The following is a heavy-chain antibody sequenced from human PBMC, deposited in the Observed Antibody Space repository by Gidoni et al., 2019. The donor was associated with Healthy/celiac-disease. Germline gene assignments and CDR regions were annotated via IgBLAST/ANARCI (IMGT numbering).Heavy chain of an antibody. CDR2: ISGSGGST. CDR1: GVPFSSYA. CDR3: AKEMGRPTH. J-gene: IGHJ4*02. Sequence: EVQLLVSGGGLVQPGGSLSLSCAASGVPFSSYAMRWVRQAPGKGLGGVSAISGSGGSTYYAYSVKGRFTISRDNSKNTLYLQMNSLRAEDTAVYYCAKEMGRPTHWGQGTLVTVSS. D-gene: IGHD2-8*01. V-gene: IGHV3-23*01.